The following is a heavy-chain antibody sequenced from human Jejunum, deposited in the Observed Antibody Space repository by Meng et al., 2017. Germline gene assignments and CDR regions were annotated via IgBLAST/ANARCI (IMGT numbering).Heavy chain of an antibody. J-gene: IGHJ4*02. V-gene: IGHV4-59*01. D-gene: IGHD5-18*01. CDR2: IYYPGTT. Sequence: SETLSLTCSVSGGSISGFYWNWIRQPPGKGLEWIGYIYYPGTTRYNPPLKSRVTISADTSKNQFSLNLRSVTAADTAVYYCARGGVAQLSDYWGQGTLVTVSS. CDR3: ARGGVAQLSDY. CDR1: GGSISGFY.